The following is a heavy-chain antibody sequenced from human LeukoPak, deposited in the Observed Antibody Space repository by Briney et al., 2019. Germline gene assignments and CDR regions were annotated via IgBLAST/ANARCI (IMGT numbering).Heavy chain of an antibody. J-gene: IGHJ4*02. V-gene: IGHV3-23*01. CDR3: ARKASGEEYIDD. CDR2: TRGSGSTA. Sequence: GGSLRLSCAGSGFTFSNYAMNWVRQAPGKGLEWVSTTRGSGSTAYYADSVKGRFTISRDNSKNTLYPQMNSLRAEDTAVYYCARKASGEEYIDDWGQGSLVIVSS. CDR1: GFTFSNYA. D-gene: IGHD1-1*01.